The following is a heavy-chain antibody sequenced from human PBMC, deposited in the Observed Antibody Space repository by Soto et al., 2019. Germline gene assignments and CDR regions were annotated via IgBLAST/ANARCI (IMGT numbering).Heavy chain of an antibody. CDR2: ISAYNGNT. CDR1: CYTFTSYG. J-gene: IGHJ4*02. D-gene: IGHD5-12*01. V-gene: IGHV1-18*01. CDR3: AMSGYDYFDY. Sequence: ASVKVSCKASCYTFTSYGISLLRQAPGQGREWMGLISAYNGNTNYAQKLQGRVTMTTDTSTSTAYMELRSLRSDDTAVYYCAMSGYDYFDYWGQGTLVTVSS.